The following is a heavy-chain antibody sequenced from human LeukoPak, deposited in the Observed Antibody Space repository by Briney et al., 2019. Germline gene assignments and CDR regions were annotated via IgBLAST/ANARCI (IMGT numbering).Heavy chain of an antibody. V-gene: IGHV4-59*01. CDR1: GGSISSYY. J-gene: IGHJ4*02. CDR3: ARATDDYGLFDY. CDR2: IYYSGST. Sequence: SETLSLTCTVSGGSISSYYWSWIRQPPGKGLEWIGYIYYSGSTNYNPSLKSRATISVDTSKNQFSLKLSSVTAADTAVYYCARATDDYGLFDYWGQGTLVTVSS. D-gene: IGHD4-17*01.